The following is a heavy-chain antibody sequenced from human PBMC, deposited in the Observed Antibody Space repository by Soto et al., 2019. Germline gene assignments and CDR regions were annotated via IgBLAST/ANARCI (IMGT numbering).Heavy chain of an antibody. V-gene: IGHV1-69*13. Sequence: SVKVSCKASGDVIRSYGIHWVRQAPGQGLEWMGGIIPISGTTNYAQKFQGRVAITADESTDTVYMELSRLRSEDTAVYFCARVRCFNGLCHTADYGMDVWGQGTTVTVSS. D-gene: IGHD2-8*01. CDR1: GDVIRSYG. J-gene: IGHJ6*02. CDR3: ARVRCFNGLCHTADYGMDV. CDR2: IIPISGTT.